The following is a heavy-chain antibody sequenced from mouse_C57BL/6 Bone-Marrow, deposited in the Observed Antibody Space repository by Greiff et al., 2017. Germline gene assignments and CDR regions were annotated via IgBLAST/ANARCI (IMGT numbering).Heavy chain of an antibody. CDR1: GYTFTSYW. J-gene: IGHJ1*03. Sequence: QVQLQQPGAELVRPGSSVKLSCKASGYTFTSYWMHWVKQRPIQGLEWIGNIDPSDSETHYNEKFKDKATLTVDKSSSTAYMQLSSLTSEDSAVFDCARGGYYSYLYFDVWGTGTTVTVSS. CDR2: IDPSDSET. D-gene: IGHD2-3*01. CDR3: ARGGYYSYLYFDV. V-gene: IGHV1-52*01.